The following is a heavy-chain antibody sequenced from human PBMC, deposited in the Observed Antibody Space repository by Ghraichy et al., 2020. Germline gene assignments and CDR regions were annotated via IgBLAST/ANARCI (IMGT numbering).Heavy chain of an antibody. D-gene: IGHD2-15*01. CDR2: ISAYNGNT. CDR3: ARGYCSGGSCEEFDY. V-gene: IGHV1-18*01. Sequence: ASVKVSCKASGYTFTSYGISWVRQAPGQGLEWMGWISAYNGNTNYAQKLQGRVTMTTDTSTSTAYMELRSLRSDDTAVYYCARGYCSGGSCEEFDYWGQGTLVTVSS. CDR1: GYTFTSYG. J-gene: IGHJ4*02.